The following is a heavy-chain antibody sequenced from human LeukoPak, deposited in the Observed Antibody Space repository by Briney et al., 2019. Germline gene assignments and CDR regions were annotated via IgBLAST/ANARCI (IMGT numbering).Heavy chain of an antibody. Sequence: SVKVSCKASGGTFSSYAISWVRQAPGQGLEWMGRIIPILGIANYAQKFQGRVTITADKSTSTAYMELSSLRSEDTAVYYCARRVVAATQEVDYWGQGTLVTVSS. V-gene: IGHV1-69*04. D-gene: IGHD2-15*01. J-gene: IGHJ4*02. CDR1: GGTFSSYA. CDR3: ARRVVAATQEVDY. CDR2: IIPILGIA.